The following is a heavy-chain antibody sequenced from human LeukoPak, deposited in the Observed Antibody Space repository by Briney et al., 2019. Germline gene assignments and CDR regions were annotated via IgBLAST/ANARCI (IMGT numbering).Heavy chain of an antibody. CDR1: GDSISGYY. Sequence: PSETLSLTCTVSGDSISGYYWGWIRQPPGKGLEWIGYVYHTGHTHYSPSLESRVTVSLDTSRNQVSLKLSSVTAADTAVYYCARHRFGHLFDYWGQGTLVIVSS. D-gene: IGHD3-16*01. CDR3: ARHRFGHLFDY. V-gene: IGHV4-59*01. CDR2: VYHTGHT. J-gene: IGHJ4*02.